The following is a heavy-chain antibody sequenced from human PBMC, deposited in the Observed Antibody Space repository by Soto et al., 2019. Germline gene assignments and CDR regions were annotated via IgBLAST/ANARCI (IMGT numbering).Heavy chain of an antibody. V-gene: IGHV5-51*01. CDR2: IYPGDSDT. J-gene: IGHJ3*01. Sequence: PGESLKISCKGSGYRFTNYWIGWVRQMPGKGLAWMGVIYPGDSDTRYSPSFQAQATISADKSISTAYLQWSSLKASDTAIYYCASTDIGARIGEGRDDFDLWGQGTMVNASS. CDR3: ASTDIGARIGEGRDDFDL. CDR1: GYRFTNYW. D-gene: IGHD5-12*01.